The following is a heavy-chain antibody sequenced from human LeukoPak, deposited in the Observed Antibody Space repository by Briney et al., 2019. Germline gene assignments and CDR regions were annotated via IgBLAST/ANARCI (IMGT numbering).Heavy chain of an antibody. CDR3: ASSYSSGWPYYFDY. Sequence: GGSLRLSCAASGFTFSSYSMNWVRQAPGKGLEWVSYISSSSSTIYYADSVKGRFTISRDNAKNSLYLQMNSLRAEDTAVYYCASSYSSGWPYYFDYWGQGTLVTVSS. J-gene: IGHJ4*02. CDR1: GFTFSSYS. CDR2: ISSSSSTI. D-gene: IGHD6-19*01. V-gene: IGHV3-48*04.